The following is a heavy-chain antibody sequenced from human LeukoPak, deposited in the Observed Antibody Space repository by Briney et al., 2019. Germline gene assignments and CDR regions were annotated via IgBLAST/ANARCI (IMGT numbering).Heavy chain of an antibody. CDR2: IFPGDSDA. Sequence: GESLKISCKASGYRFSTSWIGWVRQVPGKGLEWMGYIFPGDSDATYNPSFQGQVTISADRSINTAYLQWSSLKASDTAMYYCARGPYSSGWYGGWFDPWGQGTLVTVSS. CDR3: ARGPYSSGWYGGWFDP. D-gene: IGHD6-19*01. CDR1: GYRFSTSW. V-gene: IGHV5-51*01. J-gene: IGHJ5*02.